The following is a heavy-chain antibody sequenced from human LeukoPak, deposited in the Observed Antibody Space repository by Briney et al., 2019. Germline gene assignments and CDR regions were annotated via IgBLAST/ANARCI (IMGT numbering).Heavy chain of an antibody. J-gene: IGHJ4*02. CDR1: GGSFSGYY. Sequence: PSETLSLTCAVYGGSFSGYYWSWIRQPPGKGPEWIGEINHSGSTNYNPSLKSRVTISVETSKNQFSLKLSSVTAADTAVYYCARDGRGSYYHADYWGQGTLVTVSS. V-gene: IGHV4-34*01. CDR3: ARDGRGSYYHADY. CDR2: INHSGST. D-gene: IGHD1-26*01.